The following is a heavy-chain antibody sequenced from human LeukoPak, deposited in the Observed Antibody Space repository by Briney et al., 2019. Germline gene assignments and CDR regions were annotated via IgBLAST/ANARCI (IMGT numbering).Heavy chain of an antibody. CDR2: LYSDGNT. J-gene: IGHJ4*02. CDR3: ARGVEPLAANTLAY. CDR1: GFTVITND. V-gene: IGHV3-53*01. D-gene: IGHD1-14*01. Sequence: GGSLRLSCAASGFTVITNDMTWVRPAPGKGLEWVSVLYSDGNTKYADSVQGRFTISRDNSKNTLYLEMNSLSPDDTAVYYCARGVEPLAANTLAYWGQGTLVTVSS.